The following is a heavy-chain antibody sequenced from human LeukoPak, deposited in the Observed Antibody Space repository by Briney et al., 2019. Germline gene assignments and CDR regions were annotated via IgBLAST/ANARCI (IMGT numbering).Heavy chain of an antibody. Sequence: SETLSLTCAVSGGSISSYYWSWIRQPAGKGLEWIGRIYTSGSTNYNPSLKSRVTMSVDTSKNQFSLKLSSVTAADTAVYYCARDVPYRGARYYYYYMDVWGKGTTVTISS. CDR2: IYTSGST. CDR1: GGSISSYY. V-gene: IGHV4-4*07. J-gene: IGHJ6*03. CDR3: ARDVPYRGARYYYYYMDV. D-gene: IGHD3-10*01.